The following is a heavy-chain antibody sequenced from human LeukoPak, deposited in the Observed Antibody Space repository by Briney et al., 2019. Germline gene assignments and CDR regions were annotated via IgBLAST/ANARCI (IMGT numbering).Heavy chain of an antibody. J-gene: IGHJ6*02. D-gene: IGHD3-16*01. V-gene: IGHV4-59*02. CDR2: IYYSGKA. Sequence: SETLSLTCSVSGGSVNNYYWTCIRPPPGKGLEWIGRIYYSGKADYNPSLKTRITISVDTSKNQISLRVNSVTAADTAVYYCARFGVDYDMGVWGQGTTVIVFS. CDR3: ARFGVDYDMGV. CDR1: GGSVNNYY.